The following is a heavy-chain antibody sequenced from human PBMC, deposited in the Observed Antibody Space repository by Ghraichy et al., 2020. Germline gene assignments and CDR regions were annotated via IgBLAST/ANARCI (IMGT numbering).Heavy chain of an antibody. V-gene: IGHV3-7*01. D-gene: IGHD1-26*01. CDR3: ARPNNIVGATGYYFDY. J-gene: IGHJ4*02. CDR1: GFTFSSYW. Sequence: GGSLRLSCAASGFTFSSYWMSWVRQAPGKGLEWVANIKQDGSEKYYVDSVKGRFTISRDNAKNSLYLQMNSLRAEDTAVYYCARPNNIVGATGYYFDYWGQGTLVTVSS. CDR2: IKQDGSEK.